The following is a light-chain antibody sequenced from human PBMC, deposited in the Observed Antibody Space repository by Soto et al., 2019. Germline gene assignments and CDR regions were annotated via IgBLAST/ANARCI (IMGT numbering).Light chain of an antibody. CDR1: QSVSSSF. J-gene: IGKJ1*01. CDR2: GAS. Sequence: EIVLTQSPGTLSLSPGERATLSCRASQSVSSSFLAWYQQKPGQAPRLRIYGASNRATGIPDRFSGSGSGTDFTLTISRLEPEDVAVYYCQQYVTSPWAFGQGTKVAIE. CDR3: QQYVTSPWA. V-gene: IGKV3-20*01.